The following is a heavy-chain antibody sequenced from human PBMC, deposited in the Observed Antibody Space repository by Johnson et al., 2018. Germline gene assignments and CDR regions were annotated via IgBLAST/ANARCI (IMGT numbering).Heavy chain of an antibody. Sequence: EVQLVESGGGVVQPGRSLRLSCGAAGFTFSSYWMHWVRQDPGKGLVWVSRSYSDGSIRNYADSVRGRFTISRNNAKNTLYLQMNSLRVEDTAVYYCARGSLVSGYYSRGAFEIWGQGTMVTVSS. V-gene: IGHV3-74*02. D-gene: IGHD3-22*01. CDR1: GFTFSSYW. CDR3: ARGSLVSGYYSRGAFEI. CDR2: SYSDGSIR. J-gene: IGHJ3*02.